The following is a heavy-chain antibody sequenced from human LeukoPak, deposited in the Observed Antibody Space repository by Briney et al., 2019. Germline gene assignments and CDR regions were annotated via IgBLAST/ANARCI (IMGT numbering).Heavy chain of an antibody. CDR3: ARGRWYYYDSSVQGGNSFDP. V-gene: IGHV4-34*01. CDR2: INHSGST. CDR1: GGSFSGYY. J-gene: IGHJ5*02. D-gene: IGHD3-22*01. Sequence: SETLSLTCAVYGGSFSGYYWSWIRQPSVKGLEWIGEINHSGSTNYNPSLKSRVTISVDTSKNQFSLKLSSVTAADTAVYYCARGRWYYYDSSVQGGNSFDPWGQGTLVTVSS.